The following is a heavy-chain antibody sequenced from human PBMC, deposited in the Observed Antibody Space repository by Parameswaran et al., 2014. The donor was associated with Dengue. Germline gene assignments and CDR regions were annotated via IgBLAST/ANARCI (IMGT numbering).Heavy chain of an antibody. V-gene: IGHV1-18*01. J-gene: IGHJ4*02. CDR3: ARDAGDFVDY. CDR2: ISAYNGNT. D-gene: IGHD4-17*01. Sequence: SWVRQAPGQGLEWMGWISAYNGNTNYAQKLQGRVTMTTDTSTSTAYMELRSLRSDDTAVYYCARDAGDFVDYWGQGTLVTVSS.